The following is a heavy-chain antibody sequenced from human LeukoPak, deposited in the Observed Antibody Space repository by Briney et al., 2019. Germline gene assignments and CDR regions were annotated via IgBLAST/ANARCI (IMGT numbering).Heavy chain of an antibody. J-gene: IGHJ4*02. Sequence: GGSLRLSCAASGFIVSGDFMSWVRQAPGKGLEWVAVISYDGSNKYYADSVKGRFTISRDNSKNTLYLQMNSLRAEDTAVYYCAKAVSSSWYIFDYWGQGTLVTVSS. V-gene: IGHV3-30*18. D-gene: IGHD6-13*01. CDR1: GFIVSGDF. CDR2: ISYDGSNK. CDR3: AKAVSSSWYIFDY.